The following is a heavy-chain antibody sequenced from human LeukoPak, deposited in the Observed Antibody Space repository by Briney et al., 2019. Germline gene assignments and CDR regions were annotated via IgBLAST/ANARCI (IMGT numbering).Heavy chain of an antibody. V-gene: IGHV3-30*18. CDR2: MSHDGDNK. J-gene: IGHJ4*02. D-gene: IGHD6-13*01. Sequence: SCKASGYTFTGYYMHWVRQAPGKGLEWVAVMSHDGDNKYYADSVKGRFTISRDNSKNTLYLQMNSLRAEDTAVYYCAKAGYSSIWYIDYWGQGTLVTVSS. CDR1: GYTFTGYY. CDR3: AKAGYSSIWYIDY.